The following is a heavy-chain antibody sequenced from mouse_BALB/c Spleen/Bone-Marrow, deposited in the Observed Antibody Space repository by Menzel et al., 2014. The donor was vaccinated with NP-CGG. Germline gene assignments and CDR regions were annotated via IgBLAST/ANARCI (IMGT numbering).Heavy chain of an antibody. Sequence: VMLVESGPGLVALSQSLSITCTVSGFSLTSYGVSWVRQPPGKGLEWLGVIWGDGSTNYHSAHISRLNINKDNSKSQVFLKLNSLQTDDTATYYCAKEGRFRSTIITTFAYWGQGTLVTVSA. J-gene: IGHJ3*01. V-gene: IGHV2-3*01. CDR2: IWGDGST. CDR3: AKEGRFRSTIITTFAY. CDR1: GFSLTSYG. D-gene: IGHD2-12*01.